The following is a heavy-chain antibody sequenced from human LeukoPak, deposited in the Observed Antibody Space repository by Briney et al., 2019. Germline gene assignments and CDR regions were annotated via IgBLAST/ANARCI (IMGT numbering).Heavy chain of an antibody. CDR2: IKSDSSHI. CDR1: GFIFSAYS. Sequence: GGSLRLSCAGSGFIFSAYSMNWVRQAPGKGLEWVSSIKSDSSHISYANSVRGPFTISRDNGQNSLYLQINSLRVGDTAVYYCARGVVPAAFDIWGQGTMVTVSS. V-gene: IGHV3-21*01. CDR3: ARGVVPAAFDI. J-gene: IGHJ3*02. D-gene: IGHD2-2*01.